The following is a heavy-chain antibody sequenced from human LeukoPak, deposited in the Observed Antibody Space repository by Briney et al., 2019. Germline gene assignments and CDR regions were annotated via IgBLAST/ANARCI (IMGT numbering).Heavy chain of an antibody. CDR3: ARDMYYYDSSGYDY. Sequence: PGGSLRLSCAASGFTFDDYAMHWVRQAPGKGLEWVSGISWNSGSIGYADSVKGRFTISRDNAKNSLYLQMNSLRAEDTAVYYCARDMYYYDSSGYDYWGQGTLVTVSS. D-gene: IGHD3-22*01. CDR1: GFTFDDYA. CDR2: ISWNSGSI. J-gene: IGHJ4*02. V-gene: IGHV3-9*01.